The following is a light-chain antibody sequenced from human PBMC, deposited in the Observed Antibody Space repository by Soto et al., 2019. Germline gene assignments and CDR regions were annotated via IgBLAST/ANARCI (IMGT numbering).Light chain of an antibody. CDR2: VVS. Sequence: QSVLTQPHSVSGSPGQSVTISCTGTSVDVGAYDFVSWYQQHPGKAPKLLIYVVSGRPSGVPDRFSGSKSGNAASLTISGLQAEDEADYYCQSYDSGLPWVFGGGTKLTVL. V-gene: IGLV2-11*01. J-gene: IGLJ3*02. CDR1: SVDVGAYDF. CDR3: QSYDSGLPWV.